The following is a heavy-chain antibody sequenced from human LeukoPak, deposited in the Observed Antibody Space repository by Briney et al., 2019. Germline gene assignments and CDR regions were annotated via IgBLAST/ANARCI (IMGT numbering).Heavy chain of an antibody. D-gene: IGHD6-6*01. CDR3: SNGIYSSSY. CDR2: IKQDGSQQ. V-gene: IGHV3-7*01. Sequence: PGGSLRLSCATSGFTFTRYWMSWIRQAPGKGLEWVANIKQDGSQQYYLDSVGGRFTNSRDNAKNSLYLQMNNLRAEDTAVYYCSNGIYSSSYWGQGTLVTVSS. J-gene: IGHJ4*02. CDR1: GFTFTRYW.